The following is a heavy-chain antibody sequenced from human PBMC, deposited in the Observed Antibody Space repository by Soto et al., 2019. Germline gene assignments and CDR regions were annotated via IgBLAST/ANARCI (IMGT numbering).Heavy chain of an antibody. D-gene: IGHD2-2*01. Sequence: QVQLVESGGGVVQPGRSLRLSCAASGFSFRSYAMHWVRQAPGKGLEWVAVMSYDGSDKDYADSVTGRFTISRDNSKNTLYLQMSSLRAEDTAVYYCARARLDTPALEYWGQGTLVTVSS. CDR3: ARARLDTPALEY. V-gene: IGHV3-30-3*01. J-gene: IGHJ4*02. CDR1: GFSFRSYA. CDR2: MSYDGSDK.